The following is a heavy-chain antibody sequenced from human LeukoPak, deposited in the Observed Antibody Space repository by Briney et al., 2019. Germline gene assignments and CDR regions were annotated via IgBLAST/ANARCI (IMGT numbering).Heavy chain of an antibody. J-gene: IGHJ4*02. CDR1: GFTFSSYG. D-gene: IGHD1-26*01. Sequence: GGSLRLSCAASGFTFSSYGMHWVRQAPGKGLEWVAVISYDGSNKYYAGSVKGRFTISRDNSKNTLYLQMNSLRAEDTAVYYCAKDKSGEFDYWGQGILVTVSS. CDR2: ISYDGSNK. V-gene: IGHV3-30*18. CDR3: AKDKSGEFDY.